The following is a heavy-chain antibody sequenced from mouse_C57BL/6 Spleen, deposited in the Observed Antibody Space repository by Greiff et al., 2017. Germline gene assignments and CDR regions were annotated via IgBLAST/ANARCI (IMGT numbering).Heavy chain of an antibody. Sequence: EVQLQQSGPVLVKPGASVKMSCKASGYTFTDYYMNWVKQSHGKSLEWIGVINPYNGGTSYNQKFKGKATLTADKSSSTAYMQFSSLTSEDSAIYYCARGATVGDYAMDYWGQGTSVTVSS. CDR1: GYTFTDYY. CDR2: INPYNGGT. CDR3: ARGATVGDYAMDY. J-gene: IGHJ4*01. V-gene: IGHV1-19*01. D-gene: IGHD1-1*01.